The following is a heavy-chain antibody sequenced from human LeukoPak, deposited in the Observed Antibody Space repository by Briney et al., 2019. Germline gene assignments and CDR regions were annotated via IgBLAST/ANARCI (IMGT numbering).Heavy chain of an antibody. CDR1: GGPFSVYY. CDR2: INHRGST. CDR3: ARSPRYDSSGYYYYYGMDV. V-gene: IGHV4-34*01. D-gene: IGHD3-22*01. Sequence: SETLSLTCAVYGGPFSVYYWRWIRHPPGKALEGIGEINHRGSTNYNPSLKRRVTISVDTSKTQFSLKLSSVTAAGTAVYYCARSPRYDSSGYYYYYGMDVWGQGTTVTVSS. J-gene: IGHJ6*02.